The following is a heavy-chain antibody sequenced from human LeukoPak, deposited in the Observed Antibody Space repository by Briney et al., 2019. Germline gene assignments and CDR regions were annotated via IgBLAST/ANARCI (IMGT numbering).Heavy chain of an antibody. D-gene: IGHD2-15*01. Sequence: SQTLSLTCTVSDGSISSGGYYWSWIRQPRGKGLEWIGYIYHSGNTYYNPSLKSRVTISVDRSKNQFSLKLSSVTAADTAVYYCTRMGRVGAALDYWGQGTLVTVSS. V-gene: IGHV4-30-2*01. J-gene: IGHJ4*02. CDR2: IYHSGNT. CDR3: TRMGRVGAALDY. CDR1: DGSISSGGYY.